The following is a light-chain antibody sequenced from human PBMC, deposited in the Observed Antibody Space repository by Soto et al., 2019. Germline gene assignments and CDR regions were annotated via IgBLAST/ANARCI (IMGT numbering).Light chain of an antibody. V-gene: IGLV1-44*01. CDR1: SSNIGSNT. CDR2: RTH. J-gene: IGLJ3*02. CDR3: AAWDDSLNGWV. Sequence: QSVLTQPPSASGTPGQRVTISCSGSSSNIGSNTVNWYQQLPGTAPKLLIYRTHQRPSGDPDRFSGSKSGTSASLAISGLQSEDEADYYCAAWDDSLNGWVFGGGTKLTVL.